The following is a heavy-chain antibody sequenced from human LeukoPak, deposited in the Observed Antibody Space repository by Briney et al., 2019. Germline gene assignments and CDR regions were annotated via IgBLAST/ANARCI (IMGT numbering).Heavy chain of an antibody. J-gene: IGHJ5*02. CDR2: IRYDGSNK. Sequence: SGGSLRLSCAASGFTFSSYGVHWVRQAPGKGLEWVAFIRYDGSNKYYADSVKGRFTISRDNSKNTLYLQMNSLRAEDTAVYYCARVLTGSWDWFDPWGQGTLVTVSS. CDR3: ARVLTGSWDWFDP. D-gene: IGHD2-8*02. CDR1: GFTFSSYG. V-gene: IGHV3-30*02.